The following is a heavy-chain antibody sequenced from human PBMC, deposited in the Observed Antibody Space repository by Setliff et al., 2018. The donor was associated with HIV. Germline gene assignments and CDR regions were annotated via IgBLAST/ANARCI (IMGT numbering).Heavy chain of an antibody. Sequence: HPGGSLRLSCSASGFTFSGSALHWVRQASGKGLEWVGRVKTKPNSYATAHAESVKGRFTISRDNSKNALYLEMNNLRAEDTAIYYCAKGLDYVDSSGYSYFRLWGQGTLVTVSS. V-gene: IGHV3-73*01. CDR1: GFTFSGSA. D-gene: IGHD3-22*01. CDR2: VKTKPNSYAT. J-gene: IGHJ4*02. CDR3: AKGLDYVDSSGYSYFRL.